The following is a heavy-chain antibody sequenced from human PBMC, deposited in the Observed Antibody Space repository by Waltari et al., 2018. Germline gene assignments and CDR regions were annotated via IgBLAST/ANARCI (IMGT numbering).Heavy chain of an antibody. D-gene: IGHD3-10*01. V-gene: IGHV4-39*01. J-gene: IGHJ3*02. Sequence: QLQLQESGPGLVKPSETLSLTCTVSGGSISSSSYYWGWIRQPPGKGLEWIGSIYYSGSTYYNPSLKGRVTISVDTSKNQFSLKLSSVTAADTAVYYCAFRKGYYDAFDIWGQGTMVTVSS. CDR3: AFRKGYYDAFDI. CDR1: GGSISSSSYY. CDR2: IYYSGST.